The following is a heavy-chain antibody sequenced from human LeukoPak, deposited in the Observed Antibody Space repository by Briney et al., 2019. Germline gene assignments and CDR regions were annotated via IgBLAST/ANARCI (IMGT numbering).Heavy chain of an antibody. CDR3: ARTQNIPVYFDY. CDR2: FDPEDGET. D-gene: IGHD1-7*01. J-gene: IGHJ4*02. CDR1: GYTLTELS. V-gene: IGHV1-24*01. Sequence: ASVKVSCKVSGYTLTELSMHWVRQAPGKGLGWMGGFDPEDGETIYAQKFQGRVTMTTDTSTSTAYMELRSLRSDDTAVYYCARTQNIPVYFDYWGQGTLVTVSS.